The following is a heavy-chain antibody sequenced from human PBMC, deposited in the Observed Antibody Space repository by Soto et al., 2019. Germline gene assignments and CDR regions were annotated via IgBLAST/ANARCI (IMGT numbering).Heavy chain of an antibody. CDR1: GDPISTVDYF. Sequence: SETLSLTCSVSGDPISTVDYFWAWIRQPPGQALEYIGYIYKSATTYYNPSFESRVAISLDTSKSQFSLNVTSVTAADTAVYFCARGRYCLTGRCFPNWFDSWGQGTLVTVSS. D-gene: IGHD2-15*01. J-gene: IGHJ5*01. CDR3: ARGRYCLTGRCFPNWFDS. CDR2: IYKSATT. V-gene: IGHV4-30-4*01.